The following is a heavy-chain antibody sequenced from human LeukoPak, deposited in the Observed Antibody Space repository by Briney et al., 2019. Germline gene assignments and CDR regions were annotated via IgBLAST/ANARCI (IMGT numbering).Heavy chain of an antibody. CDR1: GFVFRSF. V-gene: IGHV3-21*06. J-gene: IGHJ3*02. CDR3: ATRVTADSYDASDI. CDR2: ISGTCNHK. Sequence: GGSLSLSCAASGFVFRSFMTWVRQAPGKGLEWVASISGTCNHKYHADSVKGRFTISRNNGENSLYLQINSLRAEETALYSFATRVTADSYDASDIWGQGTMVTVSS. D-gene: IGHD6-25*01.